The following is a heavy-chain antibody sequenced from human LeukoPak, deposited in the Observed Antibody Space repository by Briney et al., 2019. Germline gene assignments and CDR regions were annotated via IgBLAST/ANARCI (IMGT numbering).Heavy chain of an antibody. CDR2: IYHSGST. Sequence: SETLSLTCAVYGGSFSGYYWSWIRQPPGKGLEWIGEIYHSGSTNYNPSLKSRVTISVDKSKNQFSLKLSSVTAADTAVYYCAREGGPYRPLDYSGQGTLVTVAS. CDR1: GGSFSGYY. J-gene: IGHJ4*02. CDR3: AREGGPYRPLDY. V-gene: IGHV4-34*01.